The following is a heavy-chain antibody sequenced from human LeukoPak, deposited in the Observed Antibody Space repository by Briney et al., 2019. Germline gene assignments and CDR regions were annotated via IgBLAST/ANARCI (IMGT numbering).Heavy chain of an antibody. CDR3: ARSRAFNSGAFDP. CDR1: GDSVSSSNYY. Sequence: PSETLSLTCAVSGDSVSSSNYYWTWIREPPGKGVEWIAHIYNGVNTNYNPSLKSRVTISVDTSKNQFSLRLNSVTAADTAVYYCARSRAFNSGAFDPWGQGSLVTVSS. V-gene: IGHV4-61*01. J-gene: IGHJ5*02. D-gene: IGHD1-26*01. CDR2: IYNGVNT.